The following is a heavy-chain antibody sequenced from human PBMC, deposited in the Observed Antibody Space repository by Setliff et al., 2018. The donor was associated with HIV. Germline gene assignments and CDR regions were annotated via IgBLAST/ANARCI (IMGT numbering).Heavy chain of an antibody. D-gene: IGHD3-22*01. CDR1: GFTFSNAW. Sequence: PGGSLRLSCATSGFTFSNAWMSWVRQAPGKGLEWVGRIKSKTGGGTTDHAEPVKGRFSISRDDSKNTLYLQMNSLKTEDTAVYYCITSDRIIMIDDAFDFWGQGTMVTVSS. CDR3: ITSDRIIMIDDAFDF. J-gene: IGHJ3*01. V-gene: IGHV3-15*01. CDR2: IKSKTGGGTT.